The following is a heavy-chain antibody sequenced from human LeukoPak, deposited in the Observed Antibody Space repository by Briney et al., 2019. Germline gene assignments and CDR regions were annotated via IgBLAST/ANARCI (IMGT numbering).Heavy chain of an antibody. J-gene: IGHJ3*02. V-gene: IGHV3-23*01. CDR3: AKETIAAVKGFDI. CDR2: ISGSGGST. CDR1: GFTFSSYG. Sequence: PGGTLRLSCAASGFTFSSYGMSWVRQAPGKGLEWVSAISGSGGSTYYADSVKGRFTISRDNSKNTLYLQMNSLRAEDTAVYYCAKETIAAVKGFDIWGQGTMVTVSS. D-gene: IGHD6-13*01.